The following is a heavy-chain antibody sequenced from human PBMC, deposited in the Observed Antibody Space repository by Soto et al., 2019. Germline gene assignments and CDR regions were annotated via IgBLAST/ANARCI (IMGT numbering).Heavy chain of an antibody. Sequence: QVHLVESGGGVVQPGRSLRLSCAASGFTFSTYAMHWVRQAPGKGLEWVATISDDGTNKYYADSVKGRFTISRDNSKDILYLQMNSLRAEDTAVYYCPREGHGDWFDPWGQGTLVTVSS. D-gene: IGHD3-10*01. CDR2: ISDDGTNK. J-gene: IGHJ5*02. CDR3: PREGHGDWFDP. CDR1: GFTFSTYA. V-gene: IGHV3-30-3*01.